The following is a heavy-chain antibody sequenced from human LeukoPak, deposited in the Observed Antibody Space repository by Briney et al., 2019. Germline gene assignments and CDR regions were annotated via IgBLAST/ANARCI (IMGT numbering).Heavy chain of an antibody. Sequence: GTSVKVSCEASGYTFTSYDINWVRQATGQGLEWMGWMNPSSGNTGYAQKFQGRVTMTSNTSISTAYMELSSLRSEDTAVYYCARARLRGVIITGGYYYYMDVWGKGTTVTVS. CDR2: MNPSSGNT. J-gene: IGHJ6*03. CDR3: ARARLRGVIITGGYYYYMDV. CDR1: GYTFTSYD. D-gene: IGHD3-10*01. V-gene: IGHV1-8*01.